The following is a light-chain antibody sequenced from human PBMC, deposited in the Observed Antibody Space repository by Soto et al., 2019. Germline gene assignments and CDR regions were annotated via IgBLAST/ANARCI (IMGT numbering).Light chain of an antibody. CDR3: QQTNRFPRT. CDR2: AAS. V-gene: IGKV1-12*01. CDR1: QGIDSW. J-gene: IGKJ3*01. Sequence: DIQMTQSPSSVSASVGDRVTITCRASQGIDSWLAWYQQKPGKAPKLLIYAASNLQSGVPSRFSGSGSGIDFTLTISNLQPEDFATYYCQQTNRFPRTFRPGTKVDIK.